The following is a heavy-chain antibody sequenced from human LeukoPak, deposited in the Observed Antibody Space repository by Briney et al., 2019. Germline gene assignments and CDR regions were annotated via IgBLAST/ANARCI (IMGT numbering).Heavy chain of an antibody. V-gene: IGHV3-7*01. Sequence: GGSLRLSCAASGFTFSSYWMSWVRQAPGKGLEWVANIKQDGSEKYYVDSVKGRFTISRDNAKNSLYLQMNSLRAEDTAVYYCARQLLSLIAAAGTYYYYYYMDVWGKGTTVTVSS. CDR1: GFTFSSYW. CDR3: ARQLLSLIAAAGTYYYYYYMDV. J-gene: IGHJ6*03. CDR2: IKQDGSEK. D-gene: IGHD6-13*01.